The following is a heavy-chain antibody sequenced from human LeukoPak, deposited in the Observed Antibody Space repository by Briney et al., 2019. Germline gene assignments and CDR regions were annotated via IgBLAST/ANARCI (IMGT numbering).Heavy chain of an antibody. V-gene: IGHV3-9*01. CDR2: INWNSGTI. Sequence: GGSLRLSCAASGFIFNDFAMHWVRQAPGKGLEWVSSINWNSGTIGYGDSVKGRFTVSRDNAKNSLYLQMNGLRAEDTAVYYCAKASPMILVVSNFDCWGQGTLVTVSS. CDR1: GFIFNDFA. J-gene: IGHJ4*02. D-gene: IGHD3-22*01. CDR3: AKASPMILVVSNFDC.